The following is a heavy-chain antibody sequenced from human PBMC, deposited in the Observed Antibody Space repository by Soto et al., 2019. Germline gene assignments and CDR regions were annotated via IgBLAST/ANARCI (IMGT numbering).Heavy chain of an antibody. CDR2: IYYSGST. D-gene: IGHD1-26*01. CDR1: GGSISSGDYY. CDR3: ARTGQGELGLDY. J-gene: IGHJ4*02. V-gene: IGHV4-30-4*01. Sequence: SETLSLTCTVSGGSISSGDYYWSWIRQPPGKGLEWIGYIYYSGSTYYNPSLKSRVTISVDTSKNQFSLKLSSVTAADTAVYYCARTGQGELGLDYWGQGTLVTVSS.